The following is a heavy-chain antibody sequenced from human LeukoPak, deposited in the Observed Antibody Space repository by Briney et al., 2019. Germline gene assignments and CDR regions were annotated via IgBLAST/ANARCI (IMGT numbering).Heavy chain of an antibody. CDR2: VYYKGDT. CDR1: GGSTTGYF. CDR3: ARHVTVTYDAFDL. Sequence: SETLSLTCSVSGGSTTGYFWTWIRRPPGKGPEWIGYVYYKGDTSYSPSLDSRVSISVDTSKKQFSLKLNSVTAADTAMYYCARHVTVTYDAFDLWGQGTMVTVSS. J-gene: IGHJ3*01. V-gene: IGHV4-59*08. D-gene: IGHD4-11*01.